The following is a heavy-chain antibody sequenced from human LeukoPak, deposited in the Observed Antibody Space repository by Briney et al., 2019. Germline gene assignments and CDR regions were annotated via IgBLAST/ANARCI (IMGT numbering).Heavy chain of an antibody. J-gene: IGHJ3*02. CDR2: ISWNSGSI. CDR3: AKGYSYGFVDAFDI. V-gene: IGHV3-9*03. D-gene: IGHD5-18*01. Sequence: PGRSLRLSCAASGFTFDDYAMHWVRQAPGQGLEWVSGISWNSGSIGYADSVKGRFTISRDNAKNSLYLQMNSLRAEDMALYYCAKGYSYGFVDAFDIWGQGTMVTVSS. CDR1: GFTFDDYA.